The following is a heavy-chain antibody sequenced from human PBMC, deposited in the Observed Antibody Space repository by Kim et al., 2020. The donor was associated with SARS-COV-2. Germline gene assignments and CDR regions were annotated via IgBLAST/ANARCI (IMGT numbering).Heavy chain of an antibody. D-gene: IGHD3-10*01. CDR3: AREGSGSYNWFDP. V-gene: IGHV1-3*01. J-gene: IGHJ5*02. Sequence: YSQNFKGRVTITRDTSATTAYMELSSLTSKDTAVYYCAREGSGSYNWFDPWGQGTLVTVSS.